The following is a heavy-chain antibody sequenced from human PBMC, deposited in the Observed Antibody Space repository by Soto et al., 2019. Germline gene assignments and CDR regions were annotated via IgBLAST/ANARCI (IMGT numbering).Heavy chain of an antibody. Sequence: GGSLRLSCAASGFTFSSYAMHWVRQAPGKGLEWVAVISYDGSNKYYADSVKGRFTISRDNSKNTLYLQMNSLRAEDTAVYYCARDRKGYFAPRNYYYYYGMDVWGQGTTVTVSS. V-gene: IGHV3-30-3*01. J-gene: IGHJ6*02. CDR1: GFTFSSYA. CDR2: ISYDGSNK. D-gene: IGHD3-9*01. CDR3: ARDRKGYFAPRNYYYYYGMDV.